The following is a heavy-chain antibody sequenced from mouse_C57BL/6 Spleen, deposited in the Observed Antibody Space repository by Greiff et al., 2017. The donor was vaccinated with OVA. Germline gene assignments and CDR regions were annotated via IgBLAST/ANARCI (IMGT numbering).Heavy chain of an antibody. D-gene: IGHD2-5*01. CDR3: TRSYSNYTGYYFDY. J-gene: IGHJ2*01. Sequence: QVQLQQSGAELVRPGASVTLSCKASGYTFTDYEMQWVKQTPVHGLEWIGAIDPETGGTAYNQKFKGKAILTADKSSSTAYMELRSLTSEDASVYYCTRSYSNYTGYYFDYWGQGTTLTVSS. V-gene: IGHV1-15*01. CDR1: GYTFTDYE. CDR2: IDPETGGT.